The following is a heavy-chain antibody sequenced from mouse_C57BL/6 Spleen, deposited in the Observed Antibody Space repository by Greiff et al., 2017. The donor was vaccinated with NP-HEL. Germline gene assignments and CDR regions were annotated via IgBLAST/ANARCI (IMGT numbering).Heavy chain of an antibody. CDR3: VRQDYDYDSFAY. CDR2: IRSKSNNYAT. D-gene: IGHD2-4*01. CDR1: GFSFNTYA. Sequence: EVMLVESGGGLVQPKGSLKLSCAASGFSFNTYAMNWVRQAPGKGLEWVARIRSKSNNYATYYADSVKDRFTISRDDSESMLYLQMNNLKTEDTAMYYCVRQDYDYDSFAYWGQGTLVTVSA. J-gene: IGHJ3*01. V-gene: IGHV10-1*01.